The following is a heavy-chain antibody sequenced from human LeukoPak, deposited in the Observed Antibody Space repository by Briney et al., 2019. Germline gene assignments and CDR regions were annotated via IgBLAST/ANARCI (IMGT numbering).Heavy chain of an antibody. J-gene: IGHJ6*03. CDR2: IYTSGST. CDR1: GGSISSGSYY. CDR3: ARYAAYFYYYYYMDV. V-gene: IGHV4-61*02. Sequence: SQTLSLTCTVSGGSISSGSYYWSWIRQPAGTGLEWIGRIYTSGSTNYNPSLKSRVTISVDTSKNQFSLKLSSVTAADTAVYYCARYAAYFYYYYYMDVWGKGTTVTVSS. D-gene: IGHD2-8*01.